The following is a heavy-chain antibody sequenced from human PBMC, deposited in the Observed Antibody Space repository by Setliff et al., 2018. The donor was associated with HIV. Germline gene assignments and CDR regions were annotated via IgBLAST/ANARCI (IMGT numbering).Heavy chain of an antibody. CDR1: GYTFSGYY. J-gene: IGHJ4*02. CDR3: AREKRSSTWLYSSGGTVDY. D-gene: IGHD6-25*01. CDR2: INPNNGGT. V-gene: IGHV1-2*02. Sequence: ASVKVSCKASGYTFSGYYMHWVRQAPGQGLEWMGWINPNNGGTNYAQKFQGRVTMTGDTSISTVYMELSSLRSDDTAVYYCAREKRSSTWLYSSGGTVDYLGLGTLVTVSS.